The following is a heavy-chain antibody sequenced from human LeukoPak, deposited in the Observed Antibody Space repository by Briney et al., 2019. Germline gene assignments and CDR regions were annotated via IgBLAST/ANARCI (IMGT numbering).Heavy chain of an antibody. V-gene: IGHV3-23*01. D-gene: IGHD6-13*01. CDR3: AKISRYSSSWYYFDY. CDR2: LSGSGGST. CDR1: GFTFSSYA. Sequence: GGSLRLSCAASGFTFSSYAMSWVRQAPVKGLGWVSALSGSGGSTYYADSVKGRFTISRDNSKNTLYLQMNSLRAEDTAVYYCAKISRYSSSWYYFDYWGQGTLVTVSS. J-gene: IGHJ4*02.